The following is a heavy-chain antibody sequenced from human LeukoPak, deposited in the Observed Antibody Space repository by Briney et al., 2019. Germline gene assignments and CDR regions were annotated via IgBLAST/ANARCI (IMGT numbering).Heavy chain of an antibody. CDR2: IYYSGST. Sequence: SETLSLTCTVSGGSISSYYWSWIRQPPGKGLEWIGYIYYSGSTNYNPSLKSRVTISVDTSKNQFSLKLSSVTAADTAVYYCARSNSGYYGDYWGQGTLVTVSP. V-gene: IGHV4-59*01. J-gene: IGHJ4*02. D-gene: IGHD3-22*01. CDR3: ARSNSGYYGDY. CDR1: GGSISSYY.